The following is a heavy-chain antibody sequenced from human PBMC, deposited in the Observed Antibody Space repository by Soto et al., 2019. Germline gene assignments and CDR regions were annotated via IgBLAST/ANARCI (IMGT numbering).Heavy chain of an antibody. Sequence: EVQLVESGGGLVKPGGSLRLSCAASGFTFSSYSMNWVRQAPGKGLEWVSSISSGSDYIFYADSVKGRFTISRDNAKNSRFRQTNSLTAEDTAGYYCARSPVGDAFNVWGQGTVVTVSS. CDR2: ISSGSDYI. CDR3: ARSPVGDAFNV. CDR1: GFTFSSYS. V-gene: IGHV3-21*01. J-gene: IGHJ3*01.